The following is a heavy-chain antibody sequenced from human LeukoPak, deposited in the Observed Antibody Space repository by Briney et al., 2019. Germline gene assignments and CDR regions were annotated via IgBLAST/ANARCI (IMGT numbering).Heavy chain of an antibody. J-gene: IGHJ4*01. D-gene: IGHD2-21*01. Sequence: GSSVKVSCKASGGTFSSYAISWVRQAPGQGLEWMGGIIPIFGTANYAQKFQGRVTITADESTSTAYMELSSLRSEDTAIYYCARDRPTGGPGDLYWGHGTLVTVSS. V-gene: IGHV1-69*01. CDR2: IIPIFGTA. CDR1: GGTFSSYA. CDR3: ARDRPTGGPGDLY.